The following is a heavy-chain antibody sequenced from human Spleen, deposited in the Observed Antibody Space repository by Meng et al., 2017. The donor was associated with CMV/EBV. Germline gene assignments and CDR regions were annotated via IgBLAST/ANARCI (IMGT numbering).Heavy chain of an antibody. J-gene: IGHJ2*01. Sequence: GESLKISCAASGFPFSGYGMTWVRQTPGKGLEWASGISGGGGATYFADAVRGRFSISRDNSKNTLFLQMNSLRADDTAVYYCAKGGDGWPWYFALWGPGTLVTVSS. CDR1: GFPFSGYG. CDR2: ISGGGGAT. D-gene: IGHD5-24*01. CDR3: AKGGDGWPWYFAL. V-gene: IGHV3-23*01.